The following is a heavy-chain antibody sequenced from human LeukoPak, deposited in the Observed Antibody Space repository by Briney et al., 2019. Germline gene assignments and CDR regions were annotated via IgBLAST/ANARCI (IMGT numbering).Heavy chain of an antibody. CDR3: ARQYTSGSGYYFDY. CDR1: GYSISSGYY. V-gene: IGHV4-38-2*01. J-gene: IGHJ4*02. D-gene: IGHD6-25*01. CDR2: IYHSGIT. Sequence: SETLSLTCAVSGYSISSGYYWGWIRQPPGKGLEWIASIYHSGITYYNPSLKSRVTISVDTSKNHFSLKVSSVTAADSAVYYCARQYTSGSGYYFDYWGQGALVSVSS.